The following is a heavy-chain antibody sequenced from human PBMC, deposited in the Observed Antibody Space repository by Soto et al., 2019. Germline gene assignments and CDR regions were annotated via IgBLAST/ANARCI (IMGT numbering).Heavy chain of an antibody. J-gene: IGHJ6*02. CDR2: IHHTGST. D-gene: IGHD3-10*01. CDR1: GGSITSHY. CDR3: ARQGFGDLHGLVDV. Sequence: QVQLQESGPGLVKPSETLSLTCTVSGGSITSHYCSWFRQPPGKGLEWIGYIHHTGSTAYNPSLNSRVTMSVDTSKSGFALMVNSVTATDTAVYYCARQGFGDLHGLVDVWGQGTTVTVSS. V-gene: IGHV4-59*08.